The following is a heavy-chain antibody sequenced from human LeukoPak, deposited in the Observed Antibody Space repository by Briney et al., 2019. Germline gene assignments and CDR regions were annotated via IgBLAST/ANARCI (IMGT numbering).Heavy chain of an antibody. D-gene: IGHD3-22*01. CDR3: ARGRQDVTMIVVVMTAVSYYLDV. V-gene: IGHV4-34*01. J-gene: IGHJ6*03. Sequence: PSETLSLTCAVYGGSFSGYYWTWIRQTPAKGLEGIGEINSSGSTSYNPSLKSGVTISVDTSTNQFSLKLSSVTAADTAVYYCARGRQDVTMIVVVMTAVSYYLDVWGKGTTVTVS. CDR2: INSSGST. CDR1: GGSFSGYY.